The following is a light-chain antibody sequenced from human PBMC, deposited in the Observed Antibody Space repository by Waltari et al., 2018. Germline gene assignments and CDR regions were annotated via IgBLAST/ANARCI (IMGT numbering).Light chain of an antibody. V-gene: IGKV4-1*01. CDR2: XAX. J-gene: IGKJ1*01. CDR1: QSVLYSSNNKNY. Sequence: XIVMTXSXXXXAVSLGERATINCKSSQSVLYSSNNKNYXAWYQQKPGQPPRLLIYXAXTRESXVPDRXSGSGSGTDFTXXXXSLXAEXXALYYXQXXXSTPQAXXXXTKVEI. CDR3: QXXXSTPQA.